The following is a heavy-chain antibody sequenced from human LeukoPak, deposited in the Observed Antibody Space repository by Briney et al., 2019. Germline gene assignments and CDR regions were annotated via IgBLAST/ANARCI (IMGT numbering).Heavy chain of an antibody. V-gene: IGHV1-24*01. CDR2: FDPEDGET. Sequence: ASVKVSCKVSGYTLTELSMHWVRQAPGKGLEWMGGFDPEDGETIYAQKFQGRVTMTEGTSTDTAYMELSSLRSEDTAVYYCATNLPYYYDSSGYYYDEYFQHWGQGTLVTVSS. CDR1: GYTLTELS. D-gene: IGHD3-22*01. J-gene: IGHJ1*01. CDR3: ATNLPYYYDSSGYYYDEYFQH.